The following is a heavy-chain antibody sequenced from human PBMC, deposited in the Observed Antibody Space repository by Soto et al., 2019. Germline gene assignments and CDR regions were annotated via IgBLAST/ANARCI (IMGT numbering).Heavy chain of an antibody. Sequence: QIQLVQSGAEVKKPGASVKVSCKTSGYTFTTSGLSWVRQAPVQALEWMGWISAFNGYTSYAQKFRGRVTMSTDKSTNTAYRELMSLRSDDTAVYDGARDRHYYSDNDSGVSIWGQGTRVTVSS. CDR3: ARDRHYYSDNDSGVSI. V-gene: IGHV1-18*04. J-gene: IGHJ4*02. CDR2: ISAFNGYT. CDR1: GYTFTTSG. D-gene: IGHD5-12*01.